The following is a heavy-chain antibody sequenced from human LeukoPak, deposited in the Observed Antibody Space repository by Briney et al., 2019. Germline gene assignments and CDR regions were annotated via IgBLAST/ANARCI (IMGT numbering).Heavy chain of an antibody. Sequence: GESLKIACKGSGYTFNAYWIGWVRQMPGKGLEWMGIIYPGDSDTIYSPSSQGQVTISVDKSVNTAYLQWRSLKASDTAIYYCARGLHHYMDVWGTGTTVTISS. V-gene: IGHV5-51*01. CDR3: ARGLHHYMDV. J-gene: IGHJ6*03. CDR1: GYTFNAYW. CDR2: IYPGDSDT.